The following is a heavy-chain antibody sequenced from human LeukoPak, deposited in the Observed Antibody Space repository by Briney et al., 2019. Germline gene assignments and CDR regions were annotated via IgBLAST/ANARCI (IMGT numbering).Heavy chain of an antibody. V-gene: IGHV1-24*01. CDR3: ATILRSGLWFRELQLDY. D-gene: IGHD3-10*01. CDR1: GYTLTELS. CDR2: FDPEDGET. J-gene: IGHJ4*02. Sequence: ASVKVSCKVSGYTLTELSMHWVRQAPGKGLEWMGGFDPEDGETIYAQKFQGRVTMTEDTSTDTAYMELSSLRSEDTAVYYCATILRSGLWFRELQLDYWGQGTLVAVSS.